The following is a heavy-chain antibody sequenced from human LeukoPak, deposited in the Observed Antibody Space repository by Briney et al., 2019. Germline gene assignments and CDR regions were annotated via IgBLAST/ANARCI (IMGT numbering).Heavy chain of an antibody. J-gene: IGHJ4*02. CDR1: GGSISSGGYS. D-gene: IGHD4-23*01. V-gene: IGHV4-30-2*01. Sequence: SQTLSLTCAVSGGSISSGGYSWSWIRQPPGKGLEWIGYIYHSGSTYYNPSLKSRVTISVDRSKNQFSLKLSSATAADTAVYYCASQYGGIDYWGQGTLVTVSS. CDR3: ASQYGGIDY. CDR2: IYHSGST.